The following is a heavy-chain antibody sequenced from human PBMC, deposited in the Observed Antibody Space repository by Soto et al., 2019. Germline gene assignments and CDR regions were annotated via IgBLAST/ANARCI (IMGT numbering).Heavy chain of an antibody. Sequence: ASVKVSCKASGGTFSSYTISWVRQAPGQGLEWMGRIIPILGIANYAQKFQGRVTITADKSTSTAYMELSSLRSEDTAVYYCARDRYVLRYFDPSPCSYYWGQGTLVTVSS. J-gene: IGHJ4*02. CDR3: ARDRYVLRYFDPSPCSYY. D-gene: IGHD3-9*01. CDR1: GGTFSSYT. CDR2: IIPILGIA. V-gene: IGHV1-69*04.